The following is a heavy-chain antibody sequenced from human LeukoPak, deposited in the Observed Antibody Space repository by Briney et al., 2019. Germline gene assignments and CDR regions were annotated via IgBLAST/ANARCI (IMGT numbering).Heavy chain of an antibody. D-gene: IGHD5-12*01. CDR1: GVSVSSNDYF. CDR2: IYSDGVT. CDR3: VRYRDPYDYLPHTFDI. Sequence: PSETLSLTCTVSGVSVSSNDYFWNWIRQPAGKAPEWIGRIYSDGVTHYKPSLYSRVSTSLDLAKNQVSLRLSSATAADTAVYYCVRYRDPYDYLPHTFDIWGRGTRVTVS. V-gene: IGHV4-61*02. J-gene: IGHJ3*02.